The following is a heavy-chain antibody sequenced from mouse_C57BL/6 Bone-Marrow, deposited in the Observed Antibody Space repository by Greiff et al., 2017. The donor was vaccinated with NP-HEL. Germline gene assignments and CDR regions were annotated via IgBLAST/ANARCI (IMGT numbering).Heavy chain of an antibody. J-gene: IGHJ1*03. V-gene: IGHV1-81*01. CDR2: IYPRSGNT. D-gene: IGHD1-1*01. Sequence: QVQLKESGAELARPGASVKLSCKASGYTFTSYGISWVKQRTGQGLEWIGEIYPRSGNTYYNEKSKGKATLTADKSSSTAYMELRSLTSEDSAVYFCARDYYGSSYWYFDVWGTGTTVTVSS. CDR1: GYTFTSYG. CDR3: ARDYYGSSYWYFDV.